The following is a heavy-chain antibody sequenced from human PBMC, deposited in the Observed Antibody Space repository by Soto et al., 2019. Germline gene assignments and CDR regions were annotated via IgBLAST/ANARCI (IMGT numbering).Heavy chain of an antibody. CDR3: ESQASPYYYYGMDV. CDR1: GGSLSSSSYY. V-gene: IGHV4-39*01. CDR2: IYYSGST. Sequence: PSETLSLTCTVSGGSLSSSSYYWGWIRQPPGKGLEWIGSIYYSGSTYYNPSLKSRVTISVDTSKNQFSLKLSSVTAADTAVYYCESQASPYYYYGMDVWGQGTTVTVSS. J-gene: IGHJ6*02.